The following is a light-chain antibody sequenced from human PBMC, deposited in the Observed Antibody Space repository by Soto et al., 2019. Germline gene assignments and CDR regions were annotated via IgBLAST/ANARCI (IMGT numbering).Light chain of an antibody. CDR1: SSNIGSNS. CDR2: GNN. Sequence: QFVLTQPPSASGTPGQRVTISCSGSSSNIGSNSVNWYQQVPGTAPKLLIFGNNQRPSGVPARFSGSKPGTSASLAISGLQSEDEADYYCAAWEDSLNARYVFGTGTKVTVL. J-gene: IGLJ1*01. CDR3: AAWEDSLNARYV. V-gene: IGLV1-44*01.